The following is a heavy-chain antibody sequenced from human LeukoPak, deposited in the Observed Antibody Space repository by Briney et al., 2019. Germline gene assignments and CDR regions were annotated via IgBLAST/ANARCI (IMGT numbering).Heavy chain of an antibody. CDR3: ARDSGSYSLDY. Sequence: GGSLRLPCAASGFTFSDYYMSWIRQAPGKGLEWVSYVSSSGSTIYYADSVKGRFTISRDNAKNSLYLQMNSLRAEDTAVYYCARDSGSYSLDYWGQGTLVTVSS. CDR1: GFTFSDYY. CDR2: VSSSGSTI. V-gene: IGHV3-11*01. J-gene: IGHJ4*02. D-gene: IGHD1-26*01.